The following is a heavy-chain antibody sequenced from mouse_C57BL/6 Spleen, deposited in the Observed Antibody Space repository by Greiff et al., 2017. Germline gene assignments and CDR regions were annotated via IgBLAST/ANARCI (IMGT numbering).Heavy chain of an antibody. D-gene: IGHD4-1*01. Sequence: DVMLVESGGGLVQPGGSMKLSCVASGFTFSNYWMNWVRQSPEKGLEWVAQIRLKTDNYATHYAVAVKGRFTISRDDSTSSVYLQMHNLRAEDTGIYYCTGHWDVDYWGQGTTLTVSS. CDR3: TGHWDVDY. J-gene: IGHJ2*01. CDR1: GFTFSNYW. CDR2: IRLKTDNYAT. V-gene: IGHV6-3*01.